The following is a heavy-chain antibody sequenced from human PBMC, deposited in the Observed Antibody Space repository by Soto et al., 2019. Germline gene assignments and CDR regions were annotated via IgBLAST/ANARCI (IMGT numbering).Heavy chain of an antibody. CDR1: GFTFSSYG. CDR2: ISYDGSNK. J-gene: IGHJ4*02. CDR3: AKGEYYFDY. V-gene: IGHV3-30*18. Sequence: GGSLILSCAASGFTFSSYGMHWVRQAPGKGLEWVAVISYDGSNKYYADSVKGRFTISRDNSKNTLYLQMNSLSAEDTAVYYCAKGEYYFDYWGQGTLVTVSS.